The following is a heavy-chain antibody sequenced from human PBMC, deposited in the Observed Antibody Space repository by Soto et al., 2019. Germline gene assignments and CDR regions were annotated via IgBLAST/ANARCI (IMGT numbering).Heavy chain of an antibody. J-gene: IGHJ6*03. CDR2: INPSGGST. Sequence: ASVKVSCKASGYTFTSYYMHWVRQAPGQGLEWMGIINPSGGSTSYAQRFQGRVTMTRDTSTSTVYMELSSLRSEDTAVYYCARDLVPAADIYYYYYYMDVWGKGTTVTVSS. D-gene: IGHD2-2*01. V-gene: IGHV1-46*03. CDR1: GYTFTSYY. CDR3: ARDLVPAADIYYYYYYMDV.